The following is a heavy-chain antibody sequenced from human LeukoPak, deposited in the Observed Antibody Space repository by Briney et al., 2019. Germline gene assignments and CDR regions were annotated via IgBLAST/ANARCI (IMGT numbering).Heavy chain of an antibody. CDR2: VSSLSNYI. V-gene: IGHV3-21*01. Sequence: GGSLRLSCGASGFSFSSYRMDWVRQAPGKGLEWVSSVSSLSNYIYYADSVKGRFTISRDNTKNSLYLQMNSLRVGDTAVYYCARNPCSTSGYSMADALDIWGQGTMVAVSS. J-gene: IGHJ3*02. D-gene: IGHD2-2*01. CDR3: ARNPCSTSGYSMADALDI. CDR1: GFSFSSYR.